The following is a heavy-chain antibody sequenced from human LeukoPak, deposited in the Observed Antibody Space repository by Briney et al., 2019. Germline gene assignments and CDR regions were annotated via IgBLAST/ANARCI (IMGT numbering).Heavy chain of an antibody. J-gene: IGHJ4*02. CDR2: ISLSSSTI. D-gene: IGHD3-22*01. Sequence: HTGGSLRLSCAASGFTFSSYNMNWVRQAPGKGLEWVSYISLSSSTIYYADSVKGRFTISGDNAKSSLYLQMNSLRAEDTAVYYCARNPESYYDSSGYYRRFDYWGQGTLVTVSS. CDR3: ARNPESYYDSSGYYRRFDY. CDR1: GFTFSSYN. V-gene: IGHV3-48*01.